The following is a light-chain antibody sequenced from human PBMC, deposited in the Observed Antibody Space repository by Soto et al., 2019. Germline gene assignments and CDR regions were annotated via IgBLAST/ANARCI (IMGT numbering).Light chain of an antibody. Sequence: EIVLTQSPGTLSVSLGERATLSCRASQSVGPNLAWYQQRPGQAPRLLIYGASKWATGVPARFSGRGSGTEFTLTITSLQSEDFAVYYCHQYNNRPPYTFGQGTHLEIK. CDR3: HQYNNRPPYT. J-gene: IGKJ2*01. CDR2: GAS. CDR1: QSVGPN. V-gene: IGKV3-15*01.